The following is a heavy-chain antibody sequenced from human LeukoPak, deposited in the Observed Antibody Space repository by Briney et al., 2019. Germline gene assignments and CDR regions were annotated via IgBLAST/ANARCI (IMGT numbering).Heavy chain of an antibody. CDR2: INHSGST. J-gene: IGHJ6*03. V-gene: IGHV4-34*01. CDR3: TSYYYDDNYFYYMDV. D-gene: IGHD3-22*01. Sequence: SETLSLTCAVYGGSFNGYYWSWIRQPPGKGLEWIGEINHSGSTNYSPSLKSRVTLSVDTSKNQFSLRLSSVTAADTAVYYCTSYYYDDNYFYYMDVWGTGTTVTVSS. CDR1: GGSFNGYY.